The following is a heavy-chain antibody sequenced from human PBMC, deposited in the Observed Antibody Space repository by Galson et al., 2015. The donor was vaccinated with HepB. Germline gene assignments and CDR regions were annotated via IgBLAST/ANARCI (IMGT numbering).Heavy chain of an antibody. D-gene: IGHD6-13*01. V-gene: IGHV4-31*03. Sequence: TLSLTCTVSGGSISSGGYYWSWIRQHPGKGLEWIGYIYYSGSTYYNPSLKSRVTISVDTSKNQFSLKLSSVTAADTAVYYCARVLRGRKTGYSSSWVDYWGQGTLVTVSS. CDR3: ARVLRGRKTGYSSSWVDY. CDR1: GGSISSGGYY. J-gene: IGHJ4*02. CDR2: IYYSGST.